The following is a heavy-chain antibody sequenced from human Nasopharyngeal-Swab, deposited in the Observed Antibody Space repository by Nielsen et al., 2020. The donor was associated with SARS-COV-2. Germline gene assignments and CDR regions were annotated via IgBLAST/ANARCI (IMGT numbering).Heavy chain of an antibody. CDR1: GFTFSDYY. Sequence: GGSLRLSCVGSGFTFSDYYMSWIRQAPGKGLEWVSYISDSGTTMYADSVKGRFTISRDNARKSVYLQLNSLRAEETAVYYCARGPSSSRFDPWGQGSLVTVSS. J-gene: IGHJ5*02. V-gene: IGHV3-11*01. CDR2: ISDSGTTM. CDR3: ARGPSSSRFDP. D-gene: IGHD6-13*01.